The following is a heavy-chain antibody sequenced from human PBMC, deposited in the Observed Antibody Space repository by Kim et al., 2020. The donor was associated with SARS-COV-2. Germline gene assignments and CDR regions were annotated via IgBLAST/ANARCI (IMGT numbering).Heavy chain of an antibody. CDR1: GGSFSGYY. CDR3: ARVTNERGTAMVTGGMEY. D-gene: IGHD5-18*01. CDR2: INHSGST. J-gene: IGHJ4*02. V-gene: IGHV4-34*01. Sequence: SETLSLTCAVYGGSFSGYYWSWIRQPPGKGLEWIGEINHSGSTNYNPSLKSRVTISVDTSKNQFSLKLSSVTAADTAVYYCARVTNERGTAMVTGGMEYWGQGTLVTVSS.